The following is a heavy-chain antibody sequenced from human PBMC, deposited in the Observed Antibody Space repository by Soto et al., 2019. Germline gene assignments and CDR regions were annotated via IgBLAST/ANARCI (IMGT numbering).Heavy chain of an antibody. Sequence: QLQLLESGPGLVKASETLSLTCSVSGGSISTSRSYWAWIRHPPGKGLEWLANIFYSGSTFYNPSLASRVSVSVDTSKNECSLKLRSVTAADTAVYYCARQPTTGDTDLWFDPWGQGTLVTVSS. CDR1: GGSISTSRSY. J-gene: IGHJ5*02. CDR2: IFYSGST. D-gene: IGHD2-21*01. V-gene: IGHV4-39*01. CDR3: ARQPTTGDTDLWFDP.